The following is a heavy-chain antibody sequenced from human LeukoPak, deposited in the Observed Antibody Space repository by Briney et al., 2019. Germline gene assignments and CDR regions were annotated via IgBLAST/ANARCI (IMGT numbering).Heavy chain of an antibody. Sequence: SETLSLTCTVSGGSISSGSYYWSWTRQPAGKGLEWIGRIYTSGSTNYNPSLKSRVTISVDTSKNQFSLKLSSVAAADTAVYYCARMAPKKAAGTGDYWGQGTLVTVSS. CDR2: IYTSGST. J-gene: IGHJ4*02. CDR3: ARMAPKKAAGTGDY. D-gene: IGHD6-13*01. CDR1: GGSISSGSYY. V-gene: IGHV4-61*02.